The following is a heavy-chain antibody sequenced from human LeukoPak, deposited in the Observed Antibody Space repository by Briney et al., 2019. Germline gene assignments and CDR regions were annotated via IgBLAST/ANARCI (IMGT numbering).Heavy chain of an antibody. Sequence: SETLSLTCAVYGGSFSGYYWSWIRQPPGKGLEWMGEINHSGSTNYNPSLKSRVTISVDTSKNQFSLKLSSVTAADTVVYYCTRAREGPARGSYFDYWGQGTLVTVSS. CDR2: INHSGST. CDR3: TRAREGPARGSYFDY. CDR1: GGSFSGYY. D-gene: IGHD2-2*01. J-gene: IGHJ4*02. V-gene: IGHV4-34*01.